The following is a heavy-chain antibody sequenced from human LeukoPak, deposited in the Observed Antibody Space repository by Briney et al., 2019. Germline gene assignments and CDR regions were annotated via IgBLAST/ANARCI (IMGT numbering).Heavy chain of an antibody. CDR1: GFTFSSYW. V-gene: IGHV3-74*01. Sequence: GGSLRLSCAASGFTFSSYWMHWVRQAPGKGLVWVSRINTDGSSTSYADSVKGRFTISRDNAKNTLYLQMNSLRADDTAFYYCAKGEDYDSGALDYWGQGTPVTVSS. CDR3: AKGEDYDSGALDY. CDR2: INTDGSST. D-gene: IGHD3-22*01. J-gene: IGHJ4*02.